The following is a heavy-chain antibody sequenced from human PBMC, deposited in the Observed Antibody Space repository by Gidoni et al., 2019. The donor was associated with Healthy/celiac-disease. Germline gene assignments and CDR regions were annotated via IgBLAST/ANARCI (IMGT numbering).Heavy chain of an antibody. CDR2: ISWDGGST. J-gene: IGHJ4*02. CDR1: GFPFDDYT. D-gene: IGHD3-22*01. V-gene: IGHV3-43*01. Sequence: EVQLVESGGVVVQPGGSLRLSCAASGFPFDDYTMHWVRQAPGKGLEWVSLISWDGGSTYYADSVKGRFTISRDNSKNSLYLQMNSLRTEDTALYYCAKDEVYYDSSGFDYWGQGTLVTVSS. CDR3: AKDEVYYDSSGFDY.